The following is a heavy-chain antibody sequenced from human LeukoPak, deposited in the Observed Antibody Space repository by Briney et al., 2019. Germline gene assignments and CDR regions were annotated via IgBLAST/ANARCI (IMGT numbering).Heavy chain of an antibody. J-gene: IGHJ4*02. CDR3: AREDVSQGFDY. CDR2: IGGSGTSI. V-gene: IGHV3-21*01. Sequence: GGSLRLSCTAPGITFSTYSMNWVRQAPGKGLEWVSCIGGSGTSIFYAASVKGRFTISRDNTRNSLYLQMSSLRAEDTAVYYCAREDVSQGFDYWGQGTLVTVSS. CDR1: GITFSTYS.